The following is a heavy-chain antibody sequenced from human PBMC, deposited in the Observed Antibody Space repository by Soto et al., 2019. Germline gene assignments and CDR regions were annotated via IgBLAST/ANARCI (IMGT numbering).Heavy chain of an antibody. J-gene: IGHJ6*02. V-gene: IGHV4-31*03. CDR1: GGSISSGGYY. CDR3: ARDSGSHYYYGMDG. D-gene: IGHD1-26*01. CDR2: IYYSGST. Sequence: QVQLQESGPGLVKPSQTLSLTCTVSGGSISSGGYYWSWIRQHPGKGLEWIGYIYYSGSTYYNPSLTARVTISVDTSKNQISLKMSSVTAADTAVYYCARDSGSHYYYGMDGWGQGTTVTVSS.